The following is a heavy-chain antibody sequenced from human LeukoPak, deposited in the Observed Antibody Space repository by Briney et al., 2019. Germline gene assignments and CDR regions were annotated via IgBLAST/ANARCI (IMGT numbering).Heavy chain of an antibody. CDR3: ARARCSSTSCYLPY. CDR1: GYTFTGYY. D-gene: IGHD2-2*01. Sequence: ASVKVSCKASGYTFTGYYMHWVRQAPGQGLEWMGWINPNSGGTNYAQKFQGRVTMTRDTSISTAYMELSRPRSDDTAVYYCARARCSSTSCYLPYWGQGTLVTVSS. J-gene: IGHJ4*02. V-gene: IGHV1-2*02. CDR2: INPNSGGT.